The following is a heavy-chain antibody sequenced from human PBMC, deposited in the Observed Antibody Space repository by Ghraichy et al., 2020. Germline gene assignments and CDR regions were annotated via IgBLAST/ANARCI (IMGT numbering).Heavy chain of an antibody. V-gene: IGHV3-30*02. Sequence: LSLTCAASGFTFSSYGMHWVRQAPGKGLEWVAFIRYDGSNKYYADSVKGRFTISRDNSKNTLYLQMNSLRAEDTAVYYCAKDWGVDYGDSVRFDYWGQGTLVTVSS. CDR3: AKDWGVDYGDSVRFDY. D-gene: IGHD4-17*01. CDR2: IRYDGSNK. CDR1: GFTFSSYG. J-gene: IGHJ4*02.